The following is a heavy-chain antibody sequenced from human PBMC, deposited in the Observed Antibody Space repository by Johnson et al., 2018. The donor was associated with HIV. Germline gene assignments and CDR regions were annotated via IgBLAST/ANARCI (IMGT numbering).Heavy chain of an antibody. D-gene: IGHD7-27*01. J-gene: IGHJ3*02. Sequence: QVQLVESGGGVVQPGRSLRLSCVASGFTFSSYTMHWVRQAPGKGLEWVAVISYDGSNKYFADSVKGRFTISRDNSKSITFLQRDSLKTEDTGMYYCTGGRDLRAFDIWGQGTMVTVSS. CDR2: ISYDGSNK. CDR1: GFTFSSYT. CDR3: TGGRDLRAFDI. V-gene: IGHV3-30*04.